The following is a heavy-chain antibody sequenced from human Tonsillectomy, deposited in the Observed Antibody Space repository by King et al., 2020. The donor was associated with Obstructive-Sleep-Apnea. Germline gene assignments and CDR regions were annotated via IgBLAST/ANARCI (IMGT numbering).Heavy chain of an antibody. CDR1: GGSISSSSYY. CDR3: VRQSACSTGSCYPDY. CDR2: IFHSGGI. J-gene: IGHJ4*02. D-gene: IGHD2-15*01. V-gene: IGHV4-31*03. Sequence: VQLQESGPGLVKPSQTLSLTCSVSGGSISSSSYYWSWIRQHPGKGLDFIGYIFHSGGIYYNPSLQSRISISVDTSKNQFSLNLSSVTAADTAVYYCVRQSACSTGSCYPDYWGQGTLVTVSS.